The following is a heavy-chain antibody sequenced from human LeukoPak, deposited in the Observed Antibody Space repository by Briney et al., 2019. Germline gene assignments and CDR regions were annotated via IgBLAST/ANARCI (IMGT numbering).Heavy chain of an antibody. CDR1: GFTFSSYW. CDR3: AKDRSDYGSGYFDY. V-gene: IGHV3-74*01. Sequence: GGSLRLSCAASGFTFSSYWMHWVRQAPGKGLVWVSRINSDGSTTRHADSVKGRFTISRDNAKNTLYLQMNSLRAEDTAVYYCAKDRSDYGSGYFDYWGQGTLVTVSS. CDR2: INSDGSTT. J-gene: IGHJ4*02. D-gene: IGHD3-10*01.